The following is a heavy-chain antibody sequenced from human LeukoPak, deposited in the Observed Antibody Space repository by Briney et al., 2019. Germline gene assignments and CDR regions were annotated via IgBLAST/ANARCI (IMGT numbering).Heavy chain of an antibody. V-gene: IGHV3-30-3*01. CDR1: GLTFSSYA. CDR2: ISYDGSNK. Sequence: GGSLRLSCAASGLTFSSYAVSWVHQAPGKGLEWVAVISYDGSNKYYADSVKGRFTISRDNSKNTLYLQMNSLRAEDTAVYYCARPMVRGVNYYYYGMDVWGQGTTVTVSS. CDR3: ARPMVRGVNYYYYGMDV. D-gene: IGHD3-10*01. J-gene: IGHJ6*02.